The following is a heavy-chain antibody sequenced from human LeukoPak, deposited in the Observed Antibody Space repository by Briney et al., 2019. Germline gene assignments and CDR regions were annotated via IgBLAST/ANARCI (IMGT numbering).Heavy chain of an antibody. CDR3: ARGHYYDSSGYYGRNYYYGMDV. V-gene: IGHV4-59*01. CDR2: IYYSGST. D-gene: IGHD3-22*01. J-gene: IGHJ6*02. Sequence: PSETLSLTCTVSDGSITSYDWSWVRQPPGKGLEWIGYIYYSGSTNYNPSLKSRVTISVDTSKNQFSLKLSSVTAADTAVYYCARGHYYDSSGYYGRNYYYGMDVWGQGTTVTVSS. CDR1: DGSITSYD.